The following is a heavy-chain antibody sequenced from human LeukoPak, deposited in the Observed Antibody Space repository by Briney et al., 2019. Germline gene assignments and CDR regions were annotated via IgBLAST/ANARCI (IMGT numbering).Heavy chain of an antibody. CDR3: AKTYYYDSSGYLN. Sequence: GGSLRLSCVVSGFTFSSYGFHWVRQTPGKGLEWVAAIWYDGSKRYHADSVKGRFTISRDNSKNTLYLQMNSLRAEDTAVYYCAKTYYYDSSGYLNWGQGTLVTVSS. V-gene: IGHV3-33*06. J-gene: IGHJ4*02. CDR2: IWYDGSKR. D-gene: IGHD3-22*01. CDR1: GFTFSSYG.